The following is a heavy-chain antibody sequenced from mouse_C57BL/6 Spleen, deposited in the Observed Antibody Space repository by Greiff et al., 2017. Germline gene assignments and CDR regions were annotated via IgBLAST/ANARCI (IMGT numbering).Heavy chain of an antibody. D-gene: IGHD2-4*01. CDR1: GYSFTGYY. CDR3: AREVYDYGWGDY. Sequence: EVMLVESGPELVKPGASVKISCKASGYSFTGYYMNWVKQSPEKSLEWIGEINPSTGGTTYNQKFKAKATLTVDKSSSTAYMQLKSLTSEDSAVYYCAREVYDYGWGDYWGQGTSVTVSS. J-gene: IGHJ4*01. CDR2: INPSTGGT. V-gene: IGHV1-42*01.